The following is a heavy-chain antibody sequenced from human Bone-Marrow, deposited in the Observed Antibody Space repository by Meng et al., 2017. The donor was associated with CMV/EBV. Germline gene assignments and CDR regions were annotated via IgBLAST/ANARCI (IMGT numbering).Heavy chain of an antibody. CDR1: GGSFSGYY. CDR3: ARRITMVRGFDRFDY. J-gene: IGHJ4*02. CDR2: INHSGST. D-gene: IGHD3-10*01. V-gene: IGHV4-34*01. Sequence: SETLSLTCAVYGGSFSGYYWSWIRQPPGKGLEWIGEINHSGSTNYNPSLKSRVTISVDTSKNQFSLKLSSVTAADTAVYYCARRITMVRGFDRFDYWGQGTLATVSS.